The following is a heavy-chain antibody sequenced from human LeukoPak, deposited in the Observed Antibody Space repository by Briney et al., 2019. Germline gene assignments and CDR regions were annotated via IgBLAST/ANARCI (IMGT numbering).Heavy chain of an antibody. CDR2: ISAYNGNT. D-gene: IGHD3-22*01. CDR1: GYIFTNYG. CDR3: ARGPYRDSSDY. Sequence: ASVKVSCKASGYIFTNYGISWVRQAPGQGLEWMGWISAYNGNTNYAQKFQGRVTMTTDTSTSTAYMEVRSLRSDDTAVYYCARGPYRDSSDYWGQGTLVTVSS. J-gene: IGHJ4*02. V-gene: IGHV1-18*01.